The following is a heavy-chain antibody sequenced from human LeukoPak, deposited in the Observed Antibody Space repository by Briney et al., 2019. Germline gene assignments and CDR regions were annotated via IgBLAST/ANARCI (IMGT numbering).Heavy chain of an antibody. V-gene: IGHV3-33*01. J-gene: IGHJ4*02. CDR3: AREATGDTYYYDSSGIGV. CDR2: IWYDGSNK. CDR1: GFTFSSYG. D-gene: IGHD3-22*01. Sequence: PGRSLRLSCAASGFTFSSYGMHWVRQAPGKGLEWVAVIWYDGSNKYYADSVKGRFTISRDNSKNTLYLQMNSLRAEDTAVYYCAREATGDTYYYDSSGIGVWGQGTLVTVSS.